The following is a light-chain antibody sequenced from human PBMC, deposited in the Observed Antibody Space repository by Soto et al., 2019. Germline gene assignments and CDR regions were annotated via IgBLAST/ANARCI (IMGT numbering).Light chain of an antibody. J-gene: IGLJ1*01. Sequence: QSVLTQPPSASGSPGQSVTISCTGNSSDVGGYNYVSWYQQHPGKAPKLMIYEVSKRPSGVPDRFSGSKSGNTASLTVSGLQAEDEADYYCSSYAGSNTNYVFGTGTKVTVL. CDR3: SSYAGSNTNYV. V-gene: IGLV2-8*01. CDR1: SSDVGGYNY. CDR2: EVS.